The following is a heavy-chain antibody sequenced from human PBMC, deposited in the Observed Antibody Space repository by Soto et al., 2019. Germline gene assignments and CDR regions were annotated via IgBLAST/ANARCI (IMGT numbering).Heavy chain of an antibody. Sequence: SETLSLTCAVYGGSFSGYYWSWIRQPPGKGLEWIGEINHSGSTNYNPSLKSRVTISVDTSKNQFSLKLSSVTAADTAVYYCARVYNGDYYDSSGYYYFDYWGQGTLVTVSS. J-gene: IGHJ4*02. V-gene: IGHV4-34*01. D-gene: IGHD3-22*01. CDR2: INHSGST. CDR3: ARVYNGDYYDSSGYYYFDY. CDR1: GGSFSGYY.